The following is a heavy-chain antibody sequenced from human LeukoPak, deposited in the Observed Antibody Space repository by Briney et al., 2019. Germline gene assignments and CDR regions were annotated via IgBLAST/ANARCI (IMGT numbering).Heavy chain of an antibody. D-gene: IGHD3-16*01. CDR2: IYHSGST. CDR3: ARESGSYLWRSWLNP. Sequence: SETLSLTCTVSDYSISSGYYWGWIRQPPGKGLEWIGSIYHSGSTYYNPSLKSRVTISVDTSKNQFSLKLNSVTAADTAVYYCARESGSYLWRSWLNPWGQGTLVTVSS. V-gene: IGHV4-38-2*02. CDR1: DYSISSGYY. J-gene: IGHJ5*02.